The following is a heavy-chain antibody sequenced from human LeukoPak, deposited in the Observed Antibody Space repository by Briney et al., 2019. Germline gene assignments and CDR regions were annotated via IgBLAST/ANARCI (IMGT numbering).Heavy chain of an antibody. V-gene: IGHV4-59*08. CDR3: ARHGAAAPHLDV. CDR2: IYYSGST. CDR1: GGSISSYY. J-gene: IGHJ6*02. Sequence: PSETLSLTCTVSGGSISSYYWSWIRQPPGKGLEWIGYIYYSGSTNYNPSLKSRVTISVDTSKNQFSLKLSSVTAADTAVYYCARHGAAAPHLDVWGQGTTATVSS. D-gene: IGHD6-13*01.